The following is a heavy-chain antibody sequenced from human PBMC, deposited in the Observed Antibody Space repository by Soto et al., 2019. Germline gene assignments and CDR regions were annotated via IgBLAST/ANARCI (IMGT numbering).Heavy chain of an antibody. D-gene: IGHD3-9*01. CDR2: ISWNSGSI. V-gene: IGHV3-9*01. CDR3: ASSSILTGPDF. CDR1: GFTFDDYA. Sequence: PGGSLRLSCAASGFTFDDYAMHWVRQAPGKGLEWVSGISWNSGSIGYADSVKGRFTISRDNAKNSLYLQMNSLRAEDTALYYCASSSILTGPDFWGQGTLVTVSS. J-gene: IGHJ4*02.